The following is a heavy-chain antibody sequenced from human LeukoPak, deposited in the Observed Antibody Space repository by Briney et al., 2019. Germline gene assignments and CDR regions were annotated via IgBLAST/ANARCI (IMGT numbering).Heavy chain of an antibody. CDR1: AFSFSYAW. V-gene: IGHV3-7*05. D-gene: IGHD1-14*01. J-gene: IGHJ4*02. CDR2: INQDGSEK. CDR3: ARDHSEPGVFLDH. Sequence: PGGSLRLSCAASAFSFSYAWMSWVRQAPGKGLEWVANINQDGSEKYYVDSVKGRFTISRDNAKNSLYLQMNSLRAEDAAVYYCARDHSEPGVFLDHWGPGILVTVSS.